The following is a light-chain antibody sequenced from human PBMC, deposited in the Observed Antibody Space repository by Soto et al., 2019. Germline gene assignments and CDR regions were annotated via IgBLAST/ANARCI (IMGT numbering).Light chain of an antibody. J-gene: IGKJ3*01. V-gene: IGKV1-13*02. CDR2: DAS. CDR1: QGISSA. CDR3: QQFNSYSFT. Sequence: AIQLTQSPSSLSASVGDRVTITCRASQGISSALAWYQQKSGKAPKLLIYDASSLESGVPSRFSGSGSGTDFTLTISSLQPEDFATYYCQQFNSYSFTFGPGTKVDIK.